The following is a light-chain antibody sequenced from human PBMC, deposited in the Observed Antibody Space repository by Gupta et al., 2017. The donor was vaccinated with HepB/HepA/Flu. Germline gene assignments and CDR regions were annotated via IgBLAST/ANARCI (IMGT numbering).Light chain of an antibody. CDR3: QHLHSYPPIT. V-gene: IGKV1-9*01. J-gene: IGKJ5*01. CDR1: QGISTY. Sequence: DIQLTQSPSFLSASVGDRVTIPCRASQGISTYLAWYQQEPGKAPKLLIYAASTLQSGVPSRFSGSGSGTEFTLTISSLQPEDFATYYCQHLHSYPPITFGQGTRLEIK. CDR2: AAS.